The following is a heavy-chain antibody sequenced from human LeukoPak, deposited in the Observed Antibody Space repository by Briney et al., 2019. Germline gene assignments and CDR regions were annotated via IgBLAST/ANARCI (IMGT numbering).Heavy chain of an antibody. CDR1: GFTFSSYE. D-gene: IGHD2-2*01. CDR3: ARWSCSSTSCSSYYYYYYMDV. V-gene: IGHV3-48*03. J-gene: IGHJ6*03. CDR2: ISSSGSTI. Sequence: GGSLRLSCAASGFTFSSYEMNWVRQAPGKGLEWVSYISSSGSTIYYADSVKGRFTISRDNAKNSLYLQMNSLRAEDTAVYYCARWSCSSTSCSSYYYYYYMDVWGKGTTVTVSS.